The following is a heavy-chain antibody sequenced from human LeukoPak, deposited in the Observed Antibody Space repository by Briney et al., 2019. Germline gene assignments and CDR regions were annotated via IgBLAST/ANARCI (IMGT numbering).Heavy chain of an antibody. J-gene: IGHJ3*01. D-gene: IGHD2-8*01. Sequence: SETLSLTCAVSGDSVSDKYWWRWVRQFPDKGLEWIGEVYRSGGTSYNPSLKSRVTVSIDYSKNQFSLNLRSVTAADTAVYYCGRHANGDSSAAFDLWGQGTMVFVSS. CDR3: GRHANGDSSAAFDL. CDR2: VYRSGGT. V-gene: IGHV4-4*02. CDR1: GDSVSDKYW.